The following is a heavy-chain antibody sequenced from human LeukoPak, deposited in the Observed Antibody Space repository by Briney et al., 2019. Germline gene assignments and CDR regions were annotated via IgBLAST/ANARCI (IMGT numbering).Heavy chain of an antibody. CDR3: ARSSYYYDSSGYYYNWFDP. CDR2: IYTSGST. D-gene: IGHD3-22*01. J-gene: IGHJ5*02. CDR1: GGSISSYY. Sequence: PSETLSLTCTVSGGSISSYYWSWIRQPAGKGLEWIGRIYTSGSTNYNPSLKSRVTISVDTSKNQFSLKLSSVTAADTAVYYCARSSYYYDSSGYYYNWFDPWGQGTLVTVSS. V-gene: IGHV4-4*07.